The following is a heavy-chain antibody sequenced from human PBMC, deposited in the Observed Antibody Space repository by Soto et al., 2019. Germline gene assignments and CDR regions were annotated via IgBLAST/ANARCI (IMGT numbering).Heavy chain of an antibody. CDR2: ISYDGSNK. V-gene: IGHV3-30-3*01. CDR1: GFTFSSYA. D-gene: IGHD3-22*01. CDR3: ARGGLIVVKTAYFQH. J-gene: IGHJ1*01. Sequence: QVPLVESGGGVVQPGRSLRLSCAASGFTFSSYAMHWVRQAPGKGLEWVAVISYDGSNKYYADSVKGRFTISRDNSKNTLYLQMNSLRAEDTAVYYCARGGLIVVKTAYFQHWGQGTLVTVSS.